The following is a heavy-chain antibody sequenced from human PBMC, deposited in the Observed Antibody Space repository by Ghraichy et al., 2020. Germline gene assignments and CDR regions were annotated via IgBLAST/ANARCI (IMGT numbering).Heavy chain of an antibody. CDR1: GGSISSYY. CDR3: ARVLRRDRAALDY. V-gene: IGHV4-59*01. D-gene: IGHD5/OR15-5a*01. Sequence: SETLSLTCTVSGGSISSYYWSWIRQPPGKGLEWIGYIYYSGSTNYNPSLKSRVTISVDTSKNQFSLKLSSVTAADTAVYYCARVLRRDRAALDYWGQGTLVTVSS. CDR2: IYYSGST. J-gene: IGHJ4*02.